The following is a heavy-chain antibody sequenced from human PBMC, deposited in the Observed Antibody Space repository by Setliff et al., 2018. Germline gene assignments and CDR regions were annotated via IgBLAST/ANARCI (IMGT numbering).Heavy chain of an antibody. CDR3: ARDDPRMIVVL. J-gene: IGHJ4*02. Sequence: GGSLRLSCAASGFTFSSYSMNWVRQAPGKGLEWVSYISSSSTIYYADSVKGRFTISRDNAKNSLYLQMNSLRAEDTAVYYCARDDPRMIVVLWGQGTLVTVSS. V-gene: IGHV3-48*04. CDR2: ISSSSTI. CDR1: GFTFSSYS. D-gene: IGHD3-22*01.